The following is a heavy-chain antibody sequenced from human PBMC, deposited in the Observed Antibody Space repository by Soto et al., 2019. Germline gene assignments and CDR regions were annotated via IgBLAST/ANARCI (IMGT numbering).Heavy chain of an antibody. CDR2: ITGGGDYT. Sequence: EVQLLESGGDLVQPGGSLRLSCAASGFTFRDFAMNWVRQAPGKGLEWVSGITGGGDYTFYADSVKGRFTISRVQSKNTVYLQMNSLRAEDTALYYCVKKIAGTTTNGAYWYFDLWGRGTLVTVSS. D-gene: IGHD2-8*01. J-gene: IGHJ2*01. CDR3: VKKIAGTTTNGAYWYFDL. V-gene: IGHV3-23*01. CDR1: GFTFRDFA.